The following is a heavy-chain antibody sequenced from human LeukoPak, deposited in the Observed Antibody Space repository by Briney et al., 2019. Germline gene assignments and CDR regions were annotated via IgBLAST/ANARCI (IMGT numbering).Heavy chain of an antibody. D-gene: IGHD3-10*01. CDR1: GLTFSSYA. CDR2: ISGNDGRI. J-gene: IGHJ4*02. CDR3: AKSTLFYLDS. Sequence: EGSLRLSCAGSGLTFSSYAMSWVRQAPGKGLEWVSGISGNDGRIYYADSVKGRFTISRDNSKSTLYVQMNSLRAEDTAVYYCAKSTLFYLDSWGQGTLVTVSS. V-gene: IGHV3-23*01.